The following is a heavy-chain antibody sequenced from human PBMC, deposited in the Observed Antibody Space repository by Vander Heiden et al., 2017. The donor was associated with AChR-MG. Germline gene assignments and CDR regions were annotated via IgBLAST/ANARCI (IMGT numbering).Heavy chain of an antibody. CDR2: ISWNRGSI. CDR3: AKDKGAYDYGGNGHLWYYYYGMDV. CDR1: GFTFDDYA. V-gene: IGHV3-9*01. J-gene: IGHJ6*02. D-gene: IGHD4-17*01. Sequence: EVQLVESGGGLVQPGRSLRLSCAASGFTFDDYAMHWVRPAPGKGLEWVSGISWNRGSIGYADSVKGRFTISRDNAKNSLYLQMNSLRAEDTALYYCAKDKGAYDYGGNGHLWYYYYGMDVWGQGTTVTVSS.